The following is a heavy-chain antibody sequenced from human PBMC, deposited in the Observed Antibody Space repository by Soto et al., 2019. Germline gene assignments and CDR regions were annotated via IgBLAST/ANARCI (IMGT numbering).Heavy chain of an antibody. J-gene: IGHJ4*01. CDR2: IYYSGST. Sequence: QVQLQESGPGLVKPSETLSLTCTVSGGSISSYYWSWIRQPPGKGLEWIGYIYYSGSTNYNPSLKSRVTISVDMSNNQYSLKLSSVTAADTAVYYCARRGYSYGDFDYWAHGTLVTVSS. CDR1: GGSISSYY. CDR3: ARRGYSYGDFDY. D-gene: IGHD5-18*01. V-gene: IGHV4-59*01.